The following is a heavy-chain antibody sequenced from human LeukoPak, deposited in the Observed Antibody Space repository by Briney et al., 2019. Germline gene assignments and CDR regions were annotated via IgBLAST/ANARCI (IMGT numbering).Heavy chain of an antibody. CDR2: IIPIFGTA. Sequence: SVKVSCKASGYTFTDYYMQWVRQAPGQGLEWMGGIIPIFGTANYAQKFQGRVTITADKSTSTAYMELSSLRSEDTAVYYCARVRDGYNDAYDIWGQGTMVTVHS. D-gene: IGHD5-24*01. CDR1: GYTFTDYY. J-gene: IGHJ3*02. V-gene: IGHV1-69*06. CDR3: ARVRDGYNDAYDI.